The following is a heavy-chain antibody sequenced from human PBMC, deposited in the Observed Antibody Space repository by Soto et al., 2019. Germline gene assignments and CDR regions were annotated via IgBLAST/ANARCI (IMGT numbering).Heavy chain of an antibody. CDR1: GYTLTSYY. V-gene: IGHV1-46*01. CDR3: ARAGDFWSGYHSGGLYYYYGMDV. D-gene: IGHD3-3*01. CDR2: INPSGGST. Sequence: ASVKVSCKASGYTLTSYYMHWVRQAPGQGLEWMGIINPSGGSTSYAQKFQGRVTMTRDTSTSTVYMELSSLRSEDTAVYYCARAGDFWSGYHSGGLYYYYGMDVWGQGTTVTVSS. J-gene: IGHJ6*02.